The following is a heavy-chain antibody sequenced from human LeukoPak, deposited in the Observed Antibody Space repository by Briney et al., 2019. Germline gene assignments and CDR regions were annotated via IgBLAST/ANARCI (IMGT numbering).Heavy chain of an antibody. Sequence: GGSLRLSCAASGFTFDDYTMSWVRQAPGKGLEWVAKMKEDGSDIHYVDSVRGRFSISRDNAKDSLYLQMNSLRVDDTAVYYCARGRAVAGRFDPWGQGTQVTVSS. CDR2: MKEDGSDI. D-gene: IGHD6-19*01. CDR1: GFTFDDYT. CDR3: ARGRAVAGRFDP. J-gene: IGHJ5*02. V-gene: IGHV3-7*01.